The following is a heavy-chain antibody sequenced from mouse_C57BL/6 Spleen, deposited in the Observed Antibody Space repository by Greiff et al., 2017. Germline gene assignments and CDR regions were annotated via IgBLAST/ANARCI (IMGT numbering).Heavy chain of an antibody. CDR3: ASGDYSNYAWFAY. D-gene: IGHD2-5*01. CDR2: IDPSDSYT. Sequence: QVQLQQPGAELVMPGASVKLSCKASGYTFTRYWMHWVKQRPGQGLEWIGEIDPSDSYTNYNQKFKGKSTLTVDKSSSTAYMQRSSLTSEDSAVEYCASGDYSNYAWFAYWGQGTLVTVSA. V-gene: IGHV1-69*01. CDR1: GYTFTRYW. J-gene: IGHJ3*01.